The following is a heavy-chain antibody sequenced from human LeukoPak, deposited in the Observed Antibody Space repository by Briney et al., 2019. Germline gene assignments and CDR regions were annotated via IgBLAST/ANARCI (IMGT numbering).Heavy chain of an antibody. CDR3: AKVTGGDMITYGGVDY. V-gene: IGHV3-53*01. J-gene: IGHJ4*02. CDR1: GFTVSSNY. Sequence: GGSLRLSCAASGFTVSSNYMSWVRQAPGKGLEWVSVIYSGGSTYYADSVKGRFTISRDNSKNTLFLQMDSLRVEDTAVHYCAKVTGGDMITYGGVDYWGQGTLVTVSS. D-gene: IGHD3-16*01. CDR2: IYSGGST.